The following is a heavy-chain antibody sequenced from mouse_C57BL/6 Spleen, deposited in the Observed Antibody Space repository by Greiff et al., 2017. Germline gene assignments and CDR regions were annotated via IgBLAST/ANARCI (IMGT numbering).Heavy chain of an antibody. J-gene: IGHJ2*01. D-gene: IGHD4-1*01. CDR2: INYDGSST. V-gene: IGHV5-16*01. CDR1: GFTFSDYY. CDR3: ARVGNWVFDY. Sequence: EVKLVESEGGLVQPGSSMKLSCTASGFTFSDYYMAWVRQVPEKGLEWVANINYDGSSTYYLDSLKSRFIISRDNAKNILYLQMSSLKSEDTATYYCARVGNWVFDYWGQGTTLTVSS.